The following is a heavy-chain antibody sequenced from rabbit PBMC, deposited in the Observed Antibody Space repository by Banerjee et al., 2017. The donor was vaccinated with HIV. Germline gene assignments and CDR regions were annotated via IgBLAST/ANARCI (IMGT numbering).Heavy chain of an antibody. D-gene: IGHD1-1*01. CDR3: ARDRNGSGWYFNL. CDR1: GIDFSDYYY. V-gene: IGHV1S43*01. Sequence: QQQLEESGGGLVKPGGTLTLTCRASGIDFSDYYYMCWVRQAPGKGLELVACIYTGAGGTWYATWAKGRFTISKTSSTTVTLQMTNLTGADTATYFCARDRNGSGWYFNLWGPGTLVTVS. J-gene: IGHJ4*01. CDR2: IYTGAGGT.